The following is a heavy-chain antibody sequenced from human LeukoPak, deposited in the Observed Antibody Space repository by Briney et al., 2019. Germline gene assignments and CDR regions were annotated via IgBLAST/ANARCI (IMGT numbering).Heavy chain of an antibody. V-gene: IGHV4-59*01. D-gene: IGHD3-9*01. Sequence: SSETLSLTCTVSGGSISSYYWSWVRQPPGKGLEWIGYIYDSESTKYNPSLKSRVIISEDTSKNQFSLKLSSVTAADTAVYYCARVFSDWSFDYWGQGTLVTVSS. CDR3: ARVFSDWSFDY. CDR2: IYDSEST. J-gene: IGHJ4*02. CDR1: GGSISSYY.